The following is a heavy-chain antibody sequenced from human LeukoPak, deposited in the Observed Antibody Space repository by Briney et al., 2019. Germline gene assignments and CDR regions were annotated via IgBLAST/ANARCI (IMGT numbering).Heavy chain of an antibody. J-gene: IGHJ4*02. Sequence: GASVKVSCKASGYTFTSYGISWVRQAPGQGLEWMGWISAYNGNTNYAQKLQGRVTMTTDTSTSTAYMELRSLRSDDTAVYYCARAASAPDTMVRGVIILFDYWGQGTLVTVSS. V-gene: IGHV1-18*01. CDR1: GYTFTSYG. CDR3: ARAASAPDTMVRGVIILFDY. CDR2: ISAYNGNT. D-gene: IGHD3-10*01.